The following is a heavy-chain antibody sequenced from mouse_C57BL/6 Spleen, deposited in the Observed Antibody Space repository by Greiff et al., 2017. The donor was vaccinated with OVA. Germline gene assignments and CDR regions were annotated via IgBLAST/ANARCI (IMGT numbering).Heavy chain of an antibody. CDR1: GYTFTSYG. CDR3: ARYWGMVTTTRKYAMDY. CDR2: IYPRSGNT. J-gene: IGHJ4*01. V-gene: IGHV1-81*01. Sequence: VQLQQSGAELARPGASVKLSCKASGYTFTSYGISWVKQRTGQGLEWIGEIYPRSGNTYYNEKFKGKATLTADKSSSTAYMELRSLTSEDSAVYFCARYWGMVTTTRKYAMDYWGQGTSVTVSS. D-gene: IGHD2-3*01.